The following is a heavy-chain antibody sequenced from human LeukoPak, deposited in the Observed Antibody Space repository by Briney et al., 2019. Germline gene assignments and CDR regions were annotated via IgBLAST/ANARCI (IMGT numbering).Heavy chain of an antibody. D-gene: IGHD2-8*01. V-gene: IGHV1-2*02. CDR2: INPNSGDT. CDR1: GYTFTAYY. J-gene: IGHJ4*02. Sequence: GASVKVSCKASGYTFTAYYIHWVRQAPGQGLEWMGWINPNSGDTNYAPKFQGRVTMTRDTSINTVYMELSRLRSDDTALYYCAREEGGGYCSNHVCQIDYWGQGTLVTVSS. CDR3: AREEGGGYCSNHVCQIDY.